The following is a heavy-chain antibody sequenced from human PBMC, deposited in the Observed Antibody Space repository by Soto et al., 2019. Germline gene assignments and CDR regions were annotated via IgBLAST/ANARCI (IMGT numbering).Heavy chain of an antibody. CDR2: ISAYNGNT. Sequence: ASVKASCKASGYTFTSYDINWVRHATGQGLEWMGWISAYNGNTNYAQKLQGRVTMTTDTSTSTAYMELRSLRSDDTAVYYCARVPPSPLYNWNVPHYYYYGMDVWGQGTTVTVSS. V-gene: IGHV1-18*01. D-gene: IGHD1-20*01. CDR1: GYTFTSYD. CDR3: ARVPPSPLYNWNVPHYYYYGMDV. J-gene: IGHJ6*02.